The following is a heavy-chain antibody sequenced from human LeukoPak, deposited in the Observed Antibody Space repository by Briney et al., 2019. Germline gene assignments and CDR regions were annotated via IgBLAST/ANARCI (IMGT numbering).Heavy chain of an antibody. V-gene: IGHV1-18*01. CDR3: ARNQVDTAMALIDY. D-gene: IGHD5-18*01. CDR1: GYTFTSYG. Sequence: GAPVKVSCKASGYTFTSYGNSWVRQAPGQGLEWMGWISAYNGNTNYAQKLQGRATMTTDTSTSTAYMELRSLRSDDTAVYYCARNQVDTAMALIDYWGQGTLVTVSS. CDR2: ISAYNGNT. J-gene: IGHJ4*02.